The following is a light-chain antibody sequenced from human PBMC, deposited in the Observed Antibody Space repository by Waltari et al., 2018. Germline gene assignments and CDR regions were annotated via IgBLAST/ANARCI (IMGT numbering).Light chain of an antibody. CDR3: NSYTSSNTRV. CDR2: EVS. Sequence: QSALTQPASVSGSPGQSITISCTGSSSDVGGYDFVSWYQQHPGTVPKLIIYEVSHRRSGFSHRFSGSKSSDTASLTISGLQAEDEADYYCNSYTSSNTRVFGTGTRVTVL. CDR1: SSDVGGYDF. J-gene: IGLJ1*01. V-gene: IGLV2-14*01.